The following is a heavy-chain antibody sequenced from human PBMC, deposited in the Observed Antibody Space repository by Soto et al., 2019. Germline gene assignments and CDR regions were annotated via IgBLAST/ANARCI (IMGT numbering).Heavy chain of an antibody. CDR2: IIPIFGTA. CDR1: GGTFSSYA. V-gene: IGHV1-69*13. CDR3: AADIVVVPAAIKWDYYYYGMDV. Sequence: GASVKVSCKAPGGTFSSYAISWVRQPPGQGLEWMGGIIPIFGTANYAQKFKGRVTITADESTSTAYMELSSLRSEDTAVYYCAADIVVVPAAIKWDYYYYGMDVWGQGTTVTVSS. D-gene: IGHD2-2*02. J-gene: IGHJ6*02.